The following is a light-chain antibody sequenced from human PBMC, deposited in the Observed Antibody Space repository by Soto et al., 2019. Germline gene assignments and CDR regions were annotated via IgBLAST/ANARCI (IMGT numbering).Light chain of an antibody. J-gene: IGKJ1*01. CDR2: SAS. Sequence: DIQMTQSPSSLSASVGDRVTISCRASQSIRSYLNWYQQKPGKAPKLLIYSASSLQSGVPSRFSGSGSGTDFTLTVSSLQPDDFAIYYCQQSYTTPWTFGQGTKVEIK. V-gene: IGKV1-39*01. CDR1: QSIRSY. CDR3: QQSYTTPWT.